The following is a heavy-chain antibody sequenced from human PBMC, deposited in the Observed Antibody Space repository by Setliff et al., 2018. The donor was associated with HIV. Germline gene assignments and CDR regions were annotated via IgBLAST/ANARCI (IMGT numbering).Heavy chain of an antibody. Sequence: GESLKISCEASGYTFIKHWIAWVRQTPGKGLEVMGIIYPSDSDTRYKSSFQGQVTISADKSISTAYLQWSSLKASDTAMYYCARPSAAAYDAFDIWGQGTMVTVSS. CDR3: ARPSAAAYDAFDI. V-gene: IGHV5-51*01. D-gene: IGHD6-13*01. J-gene: IGHJ3*02. CDR2: IYPSDSDT. CDR1: GYTFIKHW.